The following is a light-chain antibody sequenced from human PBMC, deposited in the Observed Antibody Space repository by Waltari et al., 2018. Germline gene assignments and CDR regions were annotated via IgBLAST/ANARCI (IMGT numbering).Light chain of an antibody. CDR3: QHHLRLPAT. V-gene: IGKV3-20*01. J-gene: IGKJ1*01. Sequence: EIVLTQSPGTLSLSPGGRATLSCRASQSTSRFLAWYQQKPGRAPRLLIYAASTRATGIPYRFSGSGSGTDFSLTISGLEPEDFAVYYCQHHLRLPATFGQGTKVEIK. CDR1: QSTSRF. CDR2: AAS.